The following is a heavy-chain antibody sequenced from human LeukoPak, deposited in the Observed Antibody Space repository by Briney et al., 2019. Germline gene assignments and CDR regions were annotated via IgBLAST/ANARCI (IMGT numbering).Heavy chain of an antibody. V-gene: IGHV4-4*07. J-gene: IGHJ4*02. CDR1: GGSISTYY. Sequence: SEALSLTCTVSGGSISTYYWSWVRQPAGQGLEWIGRIHTSGSVDYNPSLKSRVTMSVDTSKKQFSLTLSSVTAADTAMYYCAREGSMTARPFVSIDYWGQGTLVTVSS. CDR3: AREGSMTARPFVSIDY. CDR2: IHTSGSV. D-gene: IGHD6-6*01.